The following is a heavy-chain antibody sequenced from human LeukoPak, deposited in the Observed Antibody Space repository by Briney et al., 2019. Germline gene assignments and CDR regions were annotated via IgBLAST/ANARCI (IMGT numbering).Heavy chain of an antibody. V-gene: IGHV4-59*01. D-gene: IGHD4-17*01. J-gene: IGHJ4*02. CDR2: IYYSGST. CDR1: GGSISSYY. CDR3: ARAMTTVTPIDY. Sequence: QSSETLSLTCTVSGGSISSYYWSWIRQPPGKGLEWIGYIYYSGSTNYNPSLKSRVTISVDTSKNQFSLKLSSVTAADTAVYYCARAMTTVTPIDYWGQGTPVTVSS.